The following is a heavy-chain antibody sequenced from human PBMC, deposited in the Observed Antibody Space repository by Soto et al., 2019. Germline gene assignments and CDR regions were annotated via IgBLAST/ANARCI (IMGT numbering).Heavy chain of an antibody. Sequence: QVQLVESGGGVVQPGRSLRLSCAASGFTFSSYGMHWVRQAPGKGLEWVAVISYDGSNKYYADSVKGRFTISRDNSKNTRYLQMNSLRAEDTAVYYCAKDQVQVVVAAAFDYWGQGTLVTVSS. J-gene: IGHJ4*02. CDR2: ISYDGSNK. CDR1: GFTFSSYG. D-gene: IGHD2-15*01. CDR3: AKDQVQVVVAAAFDY. V-gene: IGHV3-30*18.